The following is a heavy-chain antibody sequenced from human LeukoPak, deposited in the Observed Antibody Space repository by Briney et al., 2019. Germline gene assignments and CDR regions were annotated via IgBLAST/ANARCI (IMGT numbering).Heavy chain of an antibody. J-gene: IGHJ6*03. CDR2: FDPEDGET. CDR1: GYTLTELS. V-gene: IGHV1-24*01. D-gene: IGHD1-26*01. CDR3: ATRGVGATKVYYYYMDV. Sequence: ASVRVSCKVSGYTLTELSMHWVRQAPGKGLEWIGGFDPEDGETIYAQKFQGRVTMTEDTSTDTAYMELSSLRSEDTAVYYCATRGVGATKVYYYYMDVWGKGTTVTVS.